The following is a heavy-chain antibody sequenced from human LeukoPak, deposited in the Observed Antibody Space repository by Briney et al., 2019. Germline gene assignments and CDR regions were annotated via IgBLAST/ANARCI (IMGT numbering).Heavy chain of an antibody. V-gene: IGHV3-30*02. CDR1: GFTFSSYG. CDR3: AKDRDSGYDSYYFGY. J-gene: IGHJ4*02. D-gene: IGHD5-12*01. CDR2: IRYDGSNK. Sequence: GGSLRHSCAASGFTFSSYGMHWVRQAPGKGLEWVAFIRYDGSNKYYADSVKGRFTISRDNSKNTLYLQMNSLRAEHTAVYYCAKDRDSGYDSYYFGYWGQGTLVTVSS.